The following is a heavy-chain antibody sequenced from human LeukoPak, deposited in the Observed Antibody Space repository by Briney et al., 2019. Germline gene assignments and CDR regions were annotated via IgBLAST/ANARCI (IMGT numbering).Heavy chain of an antibody. CDR2: IIPIFGTA. CDR3: ARYDYYGSGSYSFDP. J-gene: IGHJ5*02. Sequence: SVKVSCKASGGTFSSYAMSWVRQAPGQGLEWMGEIIPIFGTANYAQKFQGRVTITADESTSTAYMELSSLRSEDTAVYYCARYDYYGSGSYSFDPWGQGTLVTVSS. CDR1: GGTFSSYA. D-gene: IGHD3-10*01. V-gene: IGHV1-69*01.